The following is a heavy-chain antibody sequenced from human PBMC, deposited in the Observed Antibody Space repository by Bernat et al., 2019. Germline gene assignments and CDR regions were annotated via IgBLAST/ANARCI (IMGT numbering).Heavy chain of an antibody. Sequence: VQLVESGGGVVQPGRSLRLSCAASGFTFSSYAMHWVRQAPGKGLEWVAVISYDGSNKYYADSVKGRFTISRDNSKNTLYLQMNSLRAEDTAVYYCARPYDSSGYYPHAWGQGTLVTVSS. CDR1: GFTFSSYA. J-gene: IGHJ5*02. V-gene: IGHV3-30-3*01. CDR2: ISYDGSNK. CDR3: ARPYDSSGYYPHA. D-gene: IGHD3-22*01.